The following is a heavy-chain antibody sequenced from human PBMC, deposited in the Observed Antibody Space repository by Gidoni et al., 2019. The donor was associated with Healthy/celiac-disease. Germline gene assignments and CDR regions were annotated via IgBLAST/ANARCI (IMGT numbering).Heavy chain of an antibody. J-gene: IGHJ6*02. CDR3: ASSSSAVAGILDYYYNGMGV. V-gene: IGHV1-69*02. CDR2: IIPMLGIA. D-gene: IGHD6-19*01. CDR1: GGTFSSYT. Sequence: QFQLVQSGAEVKKPGSSVKVSCKAPGGTFSSYTLSWLRQAPGQGLEGRGRIIPMLGIANDARKFQGRVTITADKSTSTAYMEVSSLGSEDTAVYYCASSSSAVAGILDYYYNGMGVWGQGTTVTVSS.